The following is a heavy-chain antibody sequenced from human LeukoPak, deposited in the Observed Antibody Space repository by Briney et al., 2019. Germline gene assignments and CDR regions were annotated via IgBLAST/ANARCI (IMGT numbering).Heavy chain of an antibody. V-gene: IGHV3-48*01. Sequence: GGSLRLSCAASRFTFSSYSMNWVRQAPGKGLEWVSYVSSSSSTIYYADSVKGRFTISRDNAKNSLYLQMNSLRAEDTAVYYCASTHKGGGWYYYGMDVWGQGTTVTVSS. CDR2: VSSSSSTI. CDR3: ASTHKGGGWYYYGMDV. J-gene: IGHJ6*02. D-gene: IGHD6-19*01. CDR1: RFTFSSYS.